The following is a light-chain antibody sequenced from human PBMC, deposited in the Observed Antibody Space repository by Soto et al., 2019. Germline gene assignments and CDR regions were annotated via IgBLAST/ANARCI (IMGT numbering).Light chain of an antibody. CDR1: LPISND. Sequence: DIQMTQSPSSLSASVGDRVTITCRASLPISNDLAWYQQKPGKISNLLIYAASTLPAGDPSRFSGRGSGTDFTLTISRQQPEDVAAYYCEKYNSAPLTFGGGTKVEIK. J-gene: IGKJ4*01. V-gene: IGKV1-27*01. CDR2: AAS. CDR3: EKYNSAPLT.